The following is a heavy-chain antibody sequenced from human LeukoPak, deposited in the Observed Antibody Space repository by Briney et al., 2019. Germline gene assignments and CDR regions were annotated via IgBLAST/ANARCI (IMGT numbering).Heavy chain of an antibody. Sequence: PGRSLRLSCAASGFTFDDYAMHWVRHAPGKGLEWVSGISWNSGSIGYADSVKGRFTISRDNAKNSLYLQMNSLRAEDTALYYCAKDLASDAFDIWGQGTMVTVSS. CDR1: GFTFDDYA. V-gene: IGHV3-9*01. CDR3: AKDLASDAFDI. J-gene: IGHJ3*02. CDR2: ISWNSGSI.